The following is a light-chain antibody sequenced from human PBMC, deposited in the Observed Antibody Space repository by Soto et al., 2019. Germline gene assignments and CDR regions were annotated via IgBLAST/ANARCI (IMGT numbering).Light chain of an antibody. CDR1: QSISNW. J-gene: IGKJ1*01. CDR2: KAS. CDR3: LQYNGHLWT. V-gene: IGKV1-5*03. Sequence: DIQMTQSPSTLSASVGDRVTITCRASQSISNWLAWYQHKPGKAPKLLIYKASNLESGVPSRFSGSGSGTEFTLTINTLQPEDFARYYCLQYNGHLWTFGQETKVEIK.